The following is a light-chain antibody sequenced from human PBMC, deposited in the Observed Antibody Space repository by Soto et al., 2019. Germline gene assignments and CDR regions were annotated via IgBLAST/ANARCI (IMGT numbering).Light chain of an antibody. Sequence: QSVLTQSPSASASLGASVKLTCTLSSGHSSYAIAWHQQQPEKGPRYLMKLNSDGSHSKGDGIPDRFSGSSSGAERYLTISSRQAEDEADYYCQTWGSGPLVFGGGTKLTFL. CDR1: SGHSSYA. V-gene: IGLV4-69*01. CDR2: LNSDGSH. J-gene: IGLJ2*01. CDR3: QTWGSGPLV.